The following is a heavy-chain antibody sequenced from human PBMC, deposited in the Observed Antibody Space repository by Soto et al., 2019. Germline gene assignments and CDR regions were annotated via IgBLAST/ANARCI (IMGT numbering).Heavy chain of an antibody. CDR1: GFTFSSYG. J-gene: IGHJ6*02. D-gene: IGHD3-10*01. CDR2: ISYDGSNK. CDR3: ARKYTVVRGVIIDYGMDV. Sequence: RGSLRLSCAASGFTFSSYGMHWVRQAPGKGLEWVAVISYDGSNKYYADSVKGRFTISRDNSKNTLYLQMNSLRAEDTAVYYCARKYTVVRGVIIDYGMDVWGQGTTVTVSS. V-gene: IGHV3-30*03.